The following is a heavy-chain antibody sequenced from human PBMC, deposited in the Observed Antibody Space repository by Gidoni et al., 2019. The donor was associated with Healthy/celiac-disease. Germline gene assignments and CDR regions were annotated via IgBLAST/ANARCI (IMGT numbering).Heavy chain of an antibody. J-gene: IGHJ4*02. Sequence: QLQLQESGSGLVKPSQTLSLTCAVSGGSISSGGYSWRWFRQPPGKGLEWIGYSYHSGSTYYNPSLKSRVTISVDRSKNQFSLKLSSVTAADTAVYYCSSSRDGHNSFDYWGQGTLVTVSS. D-gene: IGHD2-2*01. CDR3: SSSRDGHNSFDY. CDR2: SYHSGST. V-gene: IGHV4-30-2*01. CDR1: GGSISSGGYS.